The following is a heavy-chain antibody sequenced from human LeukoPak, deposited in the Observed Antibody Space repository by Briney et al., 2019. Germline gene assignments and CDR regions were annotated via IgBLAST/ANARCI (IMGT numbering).Heavy chain of an antibody. CDR3: ARTVEMATITTPHFDY. CDR1: GGSISSSSYY. V-gene: IGHV4-39*01. J-gene: IGHJ4*02. Sequence: SETLSLTCTVSGGSISSSSYYWGWIRQPPGKGLEWIGSIYYSGSTYYNPSLKSRVTISVDTSKNQFSLKLSSVTAADTAVYYCARTVEMATITTPHFDYWGQGTLVTVSS. D-gene: IGHD5-24*01. CDR2: IYYSGST.